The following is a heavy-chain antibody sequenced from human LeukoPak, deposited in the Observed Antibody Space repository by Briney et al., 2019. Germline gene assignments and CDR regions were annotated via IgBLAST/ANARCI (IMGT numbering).Heavy chain of an antibody. D-gene: IGHD1-26*01. CDR1: GYSISSGYD. V-gene: IGHV4-38-2*01. CDR2: MYHSATP. J-gene: IGHJ3*02. CDR3: ARPLSGSYYPAFDI. Sequence: SETLSLTCAVSGYSISSGYDWGWIRQPPGKGLEWIGNMYHSATPYYNPSLKSRVTISVDKSKNQFSLKLSSVTAADTAVYYCARPLSGSYYPAFDIWGQGTMVTVSS.